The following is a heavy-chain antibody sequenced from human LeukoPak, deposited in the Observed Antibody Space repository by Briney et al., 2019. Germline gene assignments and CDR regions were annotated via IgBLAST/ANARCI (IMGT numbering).Heavy chain of an antibody. J-gene: IGHJ5*02. Sequence: PSETLSLTCTVSGYSISSGYYWGWIRQPPGKGLEWIGSIYHSGSTYYNPSLKSRVTISVDTSKNQFSLKLSSVTAADTAVYYCARGAVLGSSSWHNWFDPWGQGTLVTVSS. CDR3: ARGAVLGSSSWHNWFDP. V-gene: IGHV4-38-2*02. CDR2: IYHSGST. CDR1: GYSISSGYY. D-gene: IGHD6-13*01.